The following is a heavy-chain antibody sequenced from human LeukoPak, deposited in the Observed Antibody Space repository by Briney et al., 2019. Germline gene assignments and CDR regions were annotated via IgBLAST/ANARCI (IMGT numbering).Heavy chain of an antibody. J-gene: IGHJ4*02. D-gene: IGHD3-3*01. Sequence: PGGSLRLSCAASGFSLRSFAMSWVRQAPGKGLEWVSASSGDGGNTDYANSVKGRFTISRDNSKSTIYLQMNSLRADDTAVYYCAKQGRNDFVDSWGQGTLVTVSS. CDR3: AKQGRNDFVDS. V-gene: IGHV3-23*01. CDR1: GFSLRSFA. CDR2: SSGDGGNT.